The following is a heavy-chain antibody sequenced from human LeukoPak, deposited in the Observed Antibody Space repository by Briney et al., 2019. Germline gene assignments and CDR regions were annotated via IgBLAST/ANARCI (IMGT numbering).Heavy chain of an antibody. V-gene: IGHV3-23*01. D-gene: IGHD5-24*01. CDR2: ISGSGSGGST. CDR1: GFTFSSYG. CDR3: AKSGYNRFDY. Sequence: GGSLRLSCAASGFTFSSYGMSWVRQAPGKGLEWVSSISGSGSGGSTYYADSVKGRFTISRDNSKNTLYLQMNSLRAEDTAVYYCAKSGYNRFDYWGQGTLVTVSS. J-gene: IGHJ4*02.